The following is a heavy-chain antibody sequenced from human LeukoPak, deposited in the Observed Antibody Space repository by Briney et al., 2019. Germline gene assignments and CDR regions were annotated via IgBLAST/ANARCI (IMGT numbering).Heavy chain of an antibody. CDR1: GGSISSYY. J-gene: IGHJ4*02. CDR3: ASGGLYYYDSSGFDY. CDR2: IYYSGST. V-gene: IGHV4-59*12. Sequence: SETLSLTCTVSGGSISSYYWSWIRQPPGKGLEWIGYIYYSGSTNYNPSLKSRVTISVDTSKNQFSLKLSSVTAADTAVYYCASGGLYYYDSSGFDYWGQGTLVTVSS. D-gene: IGHD3-22*01.